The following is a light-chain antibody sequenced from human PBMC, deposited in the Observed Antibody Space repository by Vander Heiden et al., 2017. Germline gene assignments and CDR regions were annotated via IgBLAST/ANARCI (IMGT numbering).Light chain of an antibody. CDR1: ALPKQY. V-gene: IGLV3-25*03. Sequence: SYELTQPPSVSVSPGQTARITWPEDALPKQYHYWYQQKPGQAPVLVIYKDSERPSGIPERFSGSSAGTTVTLTISGVQAEDEADYYCQSADSSGTYVFGTGTKVTVL. CDR2: KDS. CDR3: QSADSSGTYV. J-gene: IGLJ1*01.